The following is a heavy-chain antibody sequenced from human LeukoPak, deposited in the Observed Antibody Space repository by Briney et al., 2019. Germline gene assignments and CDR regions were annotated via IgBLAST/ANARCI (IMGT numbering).Heavy chain of an antibody. CDR3: ARGTDRDGYNYDY. Sequence: GGSLRLSCAASGFTFSSYAMSWVRQAPGKGLEWVSAISGSGGSTYYADSVKGRFTISRDNSKNTLYLQMNSLRAEDTAVYYCARGTDRDGYNYDYWGQGTLVTVSS. V-gene: IGHV3-23*01. CDR1: GFTFSSYA. CDR2: ISGSGGST. J-gene: IGHJ4*02. D-gene: IGHD5-24*01.